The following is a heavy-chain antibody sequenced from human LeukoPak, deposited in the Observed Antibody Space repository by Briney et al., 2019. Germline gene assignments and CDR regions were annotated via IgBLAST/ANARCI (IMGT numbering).Heavy chain of an antibody. CDR2: IYTSGST. V-gene: IGHV4-61*02. Sequence: SQTLSLTCTVSGGSISSGSYYWSWIRQPAGKGLEWIGRIYTSGSTNYNPSLKSRVTISVDTSKNQFSLKLSSVTAADTAVYYCAREGTIYDYVWGSYRPGLDYWGQGTLVTVSS. D-gene: IGHD3-16*02. CDR1: GGSISSGSYY. CDR3: AREGTIYDYVWGSYRPGLDY. J-gene: IGHJ4*02.